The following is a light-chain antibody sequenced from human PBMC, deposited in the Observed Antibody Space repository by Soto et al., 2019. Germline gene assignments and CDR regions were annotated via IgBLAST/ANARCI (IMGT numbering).Light chain of an antibody. J-gene: IGKJ1*01. Sequence: EILMTQSPATLSVSPGDSATLSCRASRSVDTDLAWYQQEPGQAPRLLVFATSARATGVPDRFRGSRSGTDFTLTISSLQPEDSATYYCHQYYNRPPWTFGQGTKVDI. CDR3: HQYYNRPPWT. CDR1: RSVDTD. CDR2: ATS. V-gene: IGKV3-15*01.